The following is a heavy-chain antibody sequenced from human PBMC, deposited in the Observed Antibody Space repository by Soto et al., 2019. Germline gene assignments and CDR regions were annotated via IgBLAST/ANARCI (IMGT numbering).Heavy chain of an antibody. Sequence: SETLSLTCAVYGGSFSCYYWSWIRQPPGKGLEWIGEINHSGSTNYNPSLKSRVTISVDTSKNQFSLKLSSVTAADTAVYYCASRGGYCSGGSCYVWYYYGMDVWGQGTTVTVSS. CDR1: GGSFSCYY. D-gene: IGHD2-15*01. CDR3: ASRGGYCSGGSCYVWYYYGMDV. V-gene: IGHV4-34*01. CDR2: INHSGST. J-gene: IGHJ6*02.